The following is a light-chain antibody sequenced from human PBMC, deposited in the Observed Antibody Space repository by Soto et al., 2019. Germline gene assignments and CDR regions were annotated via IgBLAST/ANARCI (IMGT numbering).Light chain of an antibody. CDR2: DAS. V-gene: IGKV3-11*01. CDR3: QQRSSWPTTIT. Sequence: IVLTQSPATLSFSPGERSTLACRSSQSVSTYLAWYQQRPGQAPRLLIYDASYRATDIPPRFSGSGSGTDFTLTISSLEPEDFAVYYCQQRSSWPTTITFGQGTRLE. CDR1: QSVSTY. J-gene: IGKJ5*01.